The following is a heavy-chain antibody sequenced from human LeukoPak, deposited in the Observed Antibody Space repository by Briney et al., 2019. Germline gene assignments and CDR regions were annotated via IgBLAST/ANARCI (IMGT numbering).Heavy chain of an antibody. J-gene: IGHJ2*01. V-gene: IGHV4-4*07. D-gene: IGHD4-17*01. CDR3: ARDRTPVTRDV. Sequence: SETLSLTCTVSGGSISSYYWSWIRQPAGKGREWIGRFYTGGSTNYNPSLKSRVTMSVDTSKNQFSLRLSSVTAADTAVYYCARDRTPVTRDVWGRGTLVSVSS. CDR1: GGSISSYY. CDR2: FYTGGST.